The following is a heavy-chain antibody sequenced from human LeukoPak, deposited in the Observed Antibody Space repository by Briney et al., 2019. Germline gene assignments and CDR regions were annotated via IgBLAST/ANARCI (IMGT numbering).Heavy chain of an antibody. CDR3: AKFSPPSGGNSGWSWVIDY. CDR1: EFTFSSYA. V-gene: IGHV3-23*01. CDR2: ISGSGATT. Sequence: GGSLRLSCAASEFTFSSYAMTWVRQAPGKGLDWVSAISGSGATTYSADSVKGRFTISRDNSKNTLYLQMNSLRVEDTAVYYCAKFSPPSGGNSGWSWVIDYWGQGILVTVSS. D-gene: IGHD6-25*01. J-gene: IGHJ4*02.